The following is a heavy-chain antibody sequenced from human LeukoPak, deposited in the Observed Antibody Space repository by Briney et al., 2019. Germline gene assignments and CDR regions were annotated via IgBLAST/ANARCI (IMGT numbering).Heavy chain of an antibody. J-gene: IGHJ3*02. Sequence: SETLSLTCTVSGDSISGYHWSWIRQPPGKGLEWIGNIYYSGSTNYNPSLKSRVTVSADTSKNQFSLELSSVTAADTAVYYCARPNQGSDAFDIWGLGTMVTVSS. CDR3: ARPNQGSDAFDI. CDR2: IYYSGST. V-gene: IGHV4-59*01. D-gene: IGHD1-14*01. CDR1: GDSISGYH.